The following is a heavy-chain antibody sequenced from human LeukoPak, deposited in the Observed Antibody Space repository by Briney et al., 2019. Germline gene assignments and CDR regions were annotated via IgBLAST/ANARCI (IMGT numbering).Heavy chain of an antibody. D-gene: IGHD5-18*01. CDR1: GFTFISYD. Sequence: GGSLGLSCAASGFTFISYDMHWVRQAPGKGLEWAAIISYDGNEKYYADSVKGRFTISRDNSKNTLYLQMNSLIAEDTAVYYCTRGYGYFDNWGQGTLVIVSS. CDR2: ISYDGNEK. CDR3: TRGYGYFDN. J-gene: IGHJ4*02. V-gene: IGHV3-30*03.